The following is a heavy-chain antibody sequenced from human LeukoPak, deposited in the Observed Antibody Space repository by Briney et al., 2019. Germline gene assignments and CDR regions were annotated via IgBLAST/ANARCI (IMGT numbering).Heavy chain of an antibody. J-gene: IGHJ5*02. Sequence: ASVTVSCKASGGTFSSYAISWVRQAPGQGLEWMGRIIPILGIANYAQKFQGRVTITADKSTSTAYMELSSLRSEDTAVYYCARSGGGYCSGGSCRWFDPWGQGTLVTVSS. D-gene: IGHD2-15*01. CDR1: GGTFSSYA. V-gene: IGHV1-69*04. CDR2: IIPILGIA. CDR3: ARSGGGYCSGGSCRWFDP.